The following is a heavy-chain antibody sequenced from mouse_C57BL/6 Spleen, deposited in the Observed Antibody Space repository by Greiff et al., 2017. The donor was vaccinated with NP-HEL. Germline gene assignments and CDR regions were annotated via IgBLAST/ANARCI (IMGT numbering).Heavy chain of an antibody. CDR3: ARLGGYDYAMDY. D-gene: IGHD2-2*01. CDR1: GYTFTSYW. V-gene: IGHV1-55*01. J-gene: IGHJ4*01. CDR2: IYPGSGST. Sequence: QVHVKQPGAELVKPGASVKMSCKASGYTFTSYWITWVKQRPGQGLEWIGDIYPGSGSTNYNEKFKSKATLTVDTSSSTAYMQLSSLTSEDSAVYYCARLGGYDYAMDYWGQGTSVTVSS.